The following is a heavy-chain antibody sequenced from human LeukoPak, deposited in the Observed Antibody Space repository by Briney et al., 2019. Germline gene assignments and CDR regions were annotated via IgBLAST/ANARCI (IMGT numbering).Heavy chain of an antibody. Sequence: GGSLRPSCAASGFTFSSYAMSWVRQAPGKGLEWVSAISGSGGSTYSADSVKGRFTISRDNSKNTLYLQMNSLRAEDTAVYYCAKEGYCSGGTCYRVFDYWGQGTLVTVSS. CDR2: ISGSGGST. V-gene: IGHV3-23*01. D-gene: IGHD2-15*01. CDR3: AKEGYCSGGTCYRVFDY. J-gene: IGHJ4*02. CDR1: GFTFSSYA.